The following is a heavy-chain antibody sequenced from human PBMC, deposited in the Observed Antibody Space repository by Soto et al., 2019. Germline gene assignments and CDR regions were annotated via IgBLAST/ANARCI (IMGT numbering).Heavy chain of an antibody. J-gene: IGHJ3*02. D-gene: IGHD2-15*01. CDR1: GGSISSGGYY. CDR3: ARDRPGVVVAATPFGAFDI. V-gene: IGHV4-31*03. Sequence: QVQLQESGPGLVKPSQTLSLTCTVSGGSISSGGYYWSWIRQHPGKGLEWIGYIYYSGSTYYNPSLKSRVTISVDTSKNQFSLKLSSVTAADTAVYYCARDRPGVVVAATPFGAFDIWGQGTMVTVSS. CDR2: IYYSGST.